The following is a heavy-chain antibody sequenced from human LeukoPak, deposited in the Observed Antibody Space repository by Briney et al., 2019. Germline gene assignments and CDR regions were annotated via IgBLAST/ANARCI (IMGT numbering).Heavy chain of an antibody. CDR3: AKTNYKRTILVWFWEFLLDDN. V-gene: IGHV3-30*02. Sequence: GGSLRLSCAASGFSFKDYGMHWVRQAPGKGLEWVAFIRYEEINKYYADSVKDRFTISRDNSQNTLYLQMNSLRAEDTAIYYCAKTNYKRTILVWFWEFLLDDNWGQGALVTVSS. CDR2: IRYEEINK. D-gene: IGHD3-10*01. CDR1: GFSFKDYG. J-gene: IGHJ4*02.